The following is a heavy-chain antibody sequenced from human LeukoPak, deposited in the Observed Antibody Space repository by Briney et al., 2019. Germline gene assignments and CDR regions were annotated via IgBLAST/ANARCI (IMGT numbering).Heavy chain of an antibody. J-gene: IGHJ3*02. CDR3: ARAPATHCSTTSCYVFDI. CDR2: IYYSGNT. CDR1: GGSISPYY. Sequence: SETLSLTCTVSGGSISPYYWSWIRQPPGNGLDWLGYIYYSGNTEYNPSLQSRVTMSVDTSKNHFSLNLSSVTAADTAVYYCARAPATHCSTTSCYVFDIWGQGTMVTVSS. V-gene: IGHV4-59*12. D-gene: IGHD2-2*01.